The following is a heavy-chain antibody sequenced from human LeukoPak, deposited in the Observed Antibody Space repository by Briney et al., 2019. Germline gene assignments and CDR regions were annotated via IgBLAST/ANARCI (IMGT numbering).Heavy chain of an antibody. D-gene: IGHD5-18*01. J-gene: IGHJ4*02. Sequence: PGGSLRLSCAASGNYWMHWVRQAPGKGLVWVSHINSDGSWTSYADSVKGRFTISKDNAKNTVYLQMNSLRAEDTAVYYCANWGLRGYSYGYGDYWGQGTLVTVSS. CDR2: INSDGSWT. CDR3: ANWGLRGYSYGYGDY. CDR1: GNYW. V-gene: IGHV3-74*01.